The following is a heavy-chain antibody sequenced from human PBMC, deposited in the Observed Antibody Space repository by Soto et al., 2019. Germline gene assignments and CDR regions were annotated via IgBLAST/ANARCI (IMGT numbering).Heavy chain of an antibody. CDR1: GGSISSYY. CDR3: ASLPPRCSGGSCLDY. CDR2: IYTSGST. V-gene: IGHV4-4*07. D-gene: IGHD2-15*01. J-gene: IGHJ4*02. Sequence: SETLSLTCTVSGGSISSYYWSWIRQPAGKGLEWIGRIYTSGSTNYNPSLKSRVTMSVDTSKHQFSLKLSSVTAADTAVYYCASLPPRCSGGSCLDYWGQGTLVTVSS.